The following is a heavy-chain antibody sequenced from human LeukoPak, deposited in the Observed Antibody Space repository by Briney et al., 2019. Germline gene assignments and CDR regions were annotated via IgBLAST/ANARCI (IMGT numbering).Heavy chain of an antibody. V-gene: IGHV1-3*01. CDR3: ARVKQWLVNGANAFDI. J-gene: IGHJ3*02. Sequence: ASVKVSCKASGYTFTSYAMHWVRQAPGQRLEWMGWINAGNGNTKYSQKFQGRVTMTEDTSTDTAYMQLSSLRSEDTAVYYCARVKQWLVNGANAFDIWGQGTMVTVSS. CDR1: GYTFTSYA. D-gene: IGHD6-19*01. CDR2: INAGNGNT.